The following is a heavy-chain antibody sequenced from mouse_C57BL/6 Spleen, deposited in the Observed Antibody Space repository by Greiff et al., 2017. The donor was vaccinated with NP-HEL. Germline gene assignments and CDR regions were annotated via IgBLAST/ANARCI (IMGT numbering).Heavy chain of an antibody. V-gene: IGHV1-54*01. CDR2: INPGSGGT. CDR1: GYAFTNYL. J-gene: IGHJ2*01. CDR3: ARVTTEDYFDY. D-gene: IGHD1-1*01. Sequence: QVQLQQSGAELVRPGTSVKVSCKASGYAFTNYLLEWVKQRPGQGLEWIGVINPGSGGTNYNEKFKGKATLTADKSSSTAYMQLSSLTSEDSAVYFCARVTTEDYFDYWGQGTTLTVSS.